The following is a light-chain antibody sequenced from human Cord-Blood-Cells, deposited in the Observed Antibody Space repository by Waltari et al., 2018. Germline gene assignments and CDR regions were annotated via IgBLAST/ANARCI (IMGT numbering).Light chain of an antibody. J-gene: IGLJ1*01. Sequence: SSELTQDPAVSVALGQTVRITCPGDSLRSYYASWYQQKPGQAPLLVIYGKNNRTSGIPDRFSGSSSGNTASLTITGAQAEDEADYYCNSRDSSGNHYVFGTGTKVTVL. CDR1: SLRSYY. CDR2: GKN. CDR3: NSRDSSGNHYV. V-gene: IGLV3-19*01.